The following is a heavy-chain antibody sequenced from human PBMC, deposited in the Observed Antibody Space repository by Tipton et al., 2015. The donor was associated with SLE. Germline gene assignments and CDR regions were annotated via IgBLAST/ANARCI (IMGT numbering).Heavy chain of an antibody. D-gene: IGHD4-17*01. J-gene: IGHJ5*02. CDR3: ARHPRGPYSDQDWFDP. CDR1: GGSIRDYF. CDR2: IYFTGSS. V-gene: IGHV4-59*08. Sequence: LRLSCSVSGGSIRDYFWSWIRQPAGKGLEWIGRIYFTGSSNFNPSLRSRVTISVDTSKNQFSLKLSSVTAADTAVYYCARHPRGPYSDQDWFDPWGQGILVTVSS.